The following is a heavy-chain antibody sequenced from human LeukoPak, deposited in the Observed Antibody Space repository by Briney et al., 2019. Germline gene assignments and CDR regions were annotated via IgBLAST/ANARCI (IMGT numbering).Heavy chain of an antibody. Sequence: PGGSLRPSCAASGFTFSDYWMTWVRQVPGKGLEWVANVGRDGSEKNYVDSVKGRFTISRDNAKKSLYLEMNSLRVEDTALYYCAKVGAWELQRVFENWGQGTLVTVSS. CDR2: VGRDGSEK. CDR3: AKVGAWELQRVFEN. D-gene: IGHD1-26*01. J-gene: IGHJ4*02. CDR1: GFTFSDYW. V-gene: IGHV3-7*01.